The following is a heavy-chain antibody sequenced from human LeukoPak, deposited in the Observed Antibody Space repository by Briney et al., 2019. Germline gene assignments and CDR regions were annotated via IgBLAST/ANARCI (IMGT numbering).Heavy chain of an antibody. CDR3: AITIAAAGYYFDY. J-gene: IGHJ4*02. Sequence: SETLSLTCTVAVGSISSYYWSWIRQPPGKGLEWIGYIYTSGSTNYNPSLKSRVTISVDTSKNQFSLKLSSVTAADTAVYYCAITIAAAGYYFDYWGQGTLVTVSS. V-gene: IGHV4-4*09. CDR2: IYTSGST. D-gene: IGHD6-13*01. CDR1: VGSISSYY.